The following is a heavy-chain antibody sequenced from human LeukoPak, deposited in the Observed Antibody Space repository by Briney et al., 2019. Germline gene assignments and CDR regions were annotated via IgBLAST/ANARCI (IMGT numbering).Heavy chain of an antibody. Sequence: PSGTLSLTCAVSGGSISSSNWWSWVRQPPGKGLEWIGEIYHSGSTNYNPSLKSRVTISVDKSKNQFSLNLSSVTAADTAVYYCARYASYYDSSGYYLYWGQGTLVTVSS. V-gene: IGHV4-4*02. D-gene: IGHD3-22*01. CDR3: ARYASYYDSSGYYLY. CDR2: IYHSGST. CDR1: GGSISSSNW. J-gene: IGHJ4*02.